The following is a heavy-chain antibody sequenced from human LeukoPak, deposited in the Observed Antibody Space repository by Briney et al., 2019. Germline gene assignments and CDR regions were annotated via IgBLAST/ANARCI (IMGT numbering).Heavy chain of an antibody. V-gene: IGHV1-2*02. CDR1: GHTFTAYF. CDR3: ARPAVATVDWFDP. Sequence: ASVKVSCKASGHTFTAYFMHWVRQAPGQGLEWMGWINPNSGDTSYAQRFQGRVTMTRDTSITTAYMELSRLRSDDTAVYYCARPAVATVDWFDPWGQGTLVTVSS. D-gene: IGHD2-15*01. J-gene: IGHJ5*02. CDR2: INPNSGDT.